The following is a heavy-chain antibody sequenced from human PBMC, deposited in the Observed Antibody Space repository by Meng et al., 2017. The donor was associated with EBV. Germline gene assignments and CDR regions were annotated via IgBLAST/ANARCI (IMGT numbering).Heavy chain of an antibody. CDR3: ARGLDYFDY. Sequence: AQLVQPGAEVTRPLASVKFSCKASGYTFTSYGISRLRQAPGQGLEWMGWISAYNGNTNYAQKLQGRVTMTTDTSTSTAYMELRSLRSDDTAVYYCARGLDYFDYWGQGTLVTVSS. CDR2: ISAYNGNT. CDR1: GYTFTSYG. J-gene: IGHJ4*02. V-gene: IGHV1-18*01.